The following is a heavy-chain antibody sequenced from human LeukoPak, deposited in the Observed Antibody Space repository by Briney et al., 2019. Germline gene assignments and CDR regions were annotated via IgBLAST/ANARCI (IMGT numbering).Heavy chain of an antibody. V-gene: IGHV1-2*02. CDR2: INPNSGAT. CDR3: ARGPDTGAFDS. CDR1: GYTFPTYF. Sequence: GASVKVCCKGSGYTFPTYFIHWMRQAPGQAFEWMGWINPNSGATSYSQTFHGRVTMTRDTSISTIFMDLGNLKSDDTAVYYCARGPDTGAFDSWGQGTVVTVSS. D-gene: IGHD7-27*01. J-gene: IGHJ4*02.